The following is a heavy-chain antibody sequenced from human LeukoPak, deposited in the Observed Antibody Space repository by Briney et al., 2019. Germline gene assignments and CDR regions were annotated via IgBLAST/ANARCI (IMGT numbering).Heavy chain of an antibody. CDR1: GFTFSSCG. V-gene: IGHV3-33*01. CDR3: AREHNYYDTSGYYHASTCFAY. Sequence: PGRSVRLSCAVSGFTFSSCGMHWVRQAPGKGLEWVALIWYNGSKKYYADAVKGRFTISRDNSKNTLYLQMDSLRAEDTAVYYCAREHNYYDTSGYYHASTCFAYWGQGTRVTVSS. CDR2: IWYNGSKK. J-gene: IGHJ4*02. D-gene: IGHD3-22*01.